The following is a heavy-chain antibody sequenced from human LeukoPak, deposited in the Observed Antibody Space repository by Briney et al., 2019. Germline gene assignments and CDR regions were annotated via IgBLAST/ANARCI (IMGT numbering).Heavy chain of an antibody. CDR2: IYYSGST. CDR3: ARHKYDFWSGYRGFDY. CDR1: GGSISSYY. J-gene: IGHJ4*02. D-gene: IGHD3-3*01. V-gene: IGHV4-59*08. Sequence: PSEALSLTCTASGGSISSYYWSWIRQPPGKGLEWIGYIYYSGSTNYNPSLKSRVTISVDTSKNQFSLKLSSVTAADTAVYYCARHKYDFWSGYRGFDYWGQGTLVTVSS.